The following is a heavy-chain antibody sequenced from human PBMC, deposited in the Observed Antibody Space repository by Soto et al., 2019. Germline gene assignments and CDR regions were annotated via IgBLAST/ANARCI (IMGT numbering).Heavy chain of an antibody. D-gene: IGHD6-25*01. CDR2: IYYSGST. Sequence: QLQLQESGPGLVKPSETLSLTCTVSGGSIRSSSYYWGWIRQPPGKGLEWIGSIYYSGSTYYNPSLKSRVTISVDTSKNQFSLKLSSVTAADTAVYYCARLGRIAAAATRAFDIWGQGTMVTVSS. J-gene: IGHJ3*02. V-gene: IGHV4-39*01. CDR3: ARLGRIAAAATRAFDI. CDR1: GGSIRSSSYY.